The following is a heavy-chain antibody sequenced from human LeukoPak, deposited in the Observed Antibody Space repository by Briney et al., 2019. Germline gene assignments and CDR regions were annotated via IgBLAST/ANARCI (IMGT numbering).Heavy chain of an antibody. D-gene: IGHD6-19*01. Sequence: SETLSLTCTVSGGSISSSSYYWGWIRHPPGKGLEWIGSIYYSGSTYNNPSLKSRVTISVDTSKNQFSLKVRSVTAADTAVYYCAGDQLVAGSTNFDYWGQGTLVTVSS. J-gene: IGHJ4*02. CDR3: AGDQLVAGSTNFDY. V-gene: IGHV4-39*02. CDR1: GGSISSSSYY. CDR2: IYYSGST.